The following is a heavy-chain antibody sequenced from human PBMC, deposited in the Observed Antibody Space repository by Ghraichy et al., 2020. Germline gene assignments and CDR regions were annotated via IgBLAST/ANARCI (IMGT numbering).Heavy chain of an antibody. Sequence: SGPTLVKPTQALTLTCTFSGFSLSTNGMRVSWIRQPPGKALEWLARIDWDDDKFYSTSLQTRLTISKDTSKNQVVLTMTNMDPVDTATYYCTRMGSCGGDCYSFDFWGQGSLVTVSS. J-gene: IGHJ4*02. CDR1: GFSLSTNGMR. CDR2: IDWDDDK. CDR3: TRMGSCGGDCYSFDF. V-gene: IGHV2-70*04. D-gene: IGHD2-21*02.